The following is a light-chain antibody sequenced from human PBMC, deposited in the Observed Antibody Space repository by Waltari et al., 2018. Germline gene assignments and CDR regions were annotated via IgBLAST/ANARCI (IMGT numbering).Light chain of an antibody. Sequence: DIQMTQSPSSLSASVGDRVTIACRASQVVSTYLNCYPQKPGKAPNVLIYGASSLQSGVPSRFSCSGSGTDFTLTISSLQPEDFATYYCQQGYNTPYTFGQGTKLDIK. CDR3: QQGYNTPYT. CDR2: GAS. V-gene: IGKV1-39*01. CDR1: QVVSTY. J-gene: IGKJ2*01.